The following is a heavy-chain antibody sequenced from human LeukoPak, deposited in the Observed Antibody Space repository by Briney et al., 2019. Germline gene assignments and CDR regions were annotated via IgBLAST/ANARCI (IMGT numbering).Heavy chain of an antibody. CDR1: GFTFSSYG. CDR2: IRHDGSNK. V-gene: IGHV3-30*02. J-gene: IGHJ3*02. Sequence: GGSLRLSCAASGFTFSSYGMHWVRQAPGKGLEWVAFIRHDGSNKYYADSVKGRFTISRDNSKNTLYLQMNSLRAEDTAVYYCAKDLDAFDIWGQGTMVTVSS. CDR3: AKDLDAFDI.